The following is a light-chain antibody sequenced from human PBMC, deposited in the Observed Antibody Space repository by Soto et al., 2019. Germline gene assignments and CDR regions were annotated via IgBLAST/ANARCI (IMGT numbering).Light chain of an antibody. CDR1: QSVSSSY. CDR3: QQYGSSST. J-gene: IGKJ5*01. V-gene: IGKV3-20*01. CDR2: GAS. Sequence: EIVVTQSPGTLSLSPGERATLSCMASQSVSSSYLAWYKQKPGQAPRLLIYGASSRPTGIPDSLSGSGSGTEFPLTISRMEPEDFAVYYCQQYGSSSTFGQGTRLEIK.